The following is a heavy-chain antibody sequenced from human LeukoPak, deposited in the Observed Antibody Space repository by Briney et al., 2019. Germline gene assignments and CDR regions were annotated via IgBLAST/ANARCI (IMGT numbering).Heavy chain of an antibody. CDR1: GYTFTSYD. D-gene: IGHD1/OR15-1a*01. V-gene: IGHV1-8*01. J-gene: IGHJ4*02. CDR3: AVIAINRASTNY. Sequence: ASVKVSCRTSGYTFTSYDIHWVRQAPGQGLEWMGWMNPDSGNTGYAQKFQGRVTMTRNTSISTAYMELSSLRSDDTAVYYCAVIAINRASTNYWGQGTLVTVS. CDR2: MNPDSGNT.